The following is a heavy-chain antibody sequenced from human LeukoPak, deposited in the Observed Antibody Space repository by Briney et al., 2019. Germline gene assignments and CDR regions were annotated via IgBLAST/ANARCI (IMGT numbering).Heavy chain of an antibody. CDR1: GGSFSGYY. J-gene: IGHJ5*02. CDR2: INHSGST. D-gene: IGHD2-2*02. CDR3: ARIAVPAAINWFDP. Sequence: SETLSLTCAVYGGSFSGYYWSWIRQPPGKGPEWIGEINHSGSTNYNPSLKSRVTISVDTSKNQFSLKLSSVTAADTAVYYCARIAVPAAINWFDPWGQGTLVTVSS. V-gene: IGHV4-34*01.